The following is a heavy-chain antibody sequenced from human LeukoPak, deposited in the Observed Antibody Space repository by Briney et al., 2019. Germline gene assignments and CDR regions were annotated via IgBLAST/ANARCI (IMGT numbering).Heavy chain of an antibody. D-gene: IGHD5-24*01. J-gene: IGHJ4*02. CDR2: IYYSGST. CDR1: GVSISIYY. V-gene: IGHV4-59*08. Sequence: SETLSLTCTVSGVSISIYYWSWIRQPPGKGLDWIGYIYYSGSTNQNPSLKSRVTISVDTAKNQLSLKLSSVTAADTAVYYCARHSDVYNPFDYWGQGTLVTVSS. CDR3: ARHSDVYNPFDY.